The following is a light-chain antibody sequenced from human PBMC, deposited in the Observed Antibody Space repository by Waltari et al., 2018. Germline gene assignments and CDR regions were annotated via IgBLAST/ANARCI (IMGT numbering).Light chain of an antibody. V-gene: IGKV3-20*01. J-gene: IGKJ4*01. CDR3: QQYGSSPPVT. CDR1: QSIDSNY. Sequence: EIVLTQSPGALSLSPGARVTLPCRASQSIDSNYLAWYQQRPGQAPRLLIYDVSTRATGIPDRFSGDGSGTDFTLTINKVEPEDFAVYSCQQYGSSPPVTFGGGTKVEIK. CDR2: DVS.